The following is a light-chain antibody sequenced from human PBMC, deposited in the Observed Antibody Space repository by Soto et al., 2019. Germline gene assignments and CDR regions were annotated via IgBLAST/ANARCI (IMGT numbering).Light chain of an antibody. V-gene: IGLV2-23*01. CDR1: SSDVGSYNL. J-gene: IGLJ1*01. CDR2: EGS. Sequence: QSALTQPASVSGSPGQSITISCTGTSSDVGSYNLVSRYQQHPGKAPKLMIYEGSKRPSGVSNRFSGSKSGNTASLTISGLQAEDEADYYCCSYAGSSTSFFGTGTKLTVL. CDR3: CSYAGSSTSF.